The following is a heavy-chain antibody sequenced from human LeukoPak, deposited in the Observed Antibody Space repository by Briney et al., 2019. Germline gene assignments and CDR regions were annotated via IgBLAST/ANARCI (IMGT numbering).Heavy chain of an antibody. D-gene: IGHD3-3*01. CDR2: ISGSGGST. CDR3: AKDIGDYDFWSGYPGHGYFDY. CDR1: GFTFSDYY. J-gene: IGHJ4*02. V-gene: IGHV3-23*01. Sequence: GGSLRLSCAASGFTFSDYYMSWVRQAPGKGLEWVSAISGSGGSTYYADSVKGRFTISRDNSKNTLYLQMNSLRAEDTAVYYCAKDIGDYDFWSGYPGHGYFDYWGQGTLVTVSS.